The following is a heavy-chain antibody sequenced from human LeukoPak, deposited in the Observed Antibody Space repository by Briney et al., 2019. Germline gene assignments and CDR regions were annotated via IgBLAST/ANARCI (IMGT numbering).Heavy chain of an antibody. CDR1: GGSISSYY. Sequence: SETLSLTCTVSGGSISSYYWSWIRQPPGKGLEWIGYIYDSGGANYNPSLKSRVTISLDTSKNQFSLKLSSVTAADTAVYYCAKAHNWNDGGGYFDYWGQGTLVTVSS. V-gene: IGHV4-59*01. J-gene: IGHJ4*02. D-gene: IGHD1-1*01. CDR2: IYDSGGA. CDR3: AKAHNWNDGGGYFDY.